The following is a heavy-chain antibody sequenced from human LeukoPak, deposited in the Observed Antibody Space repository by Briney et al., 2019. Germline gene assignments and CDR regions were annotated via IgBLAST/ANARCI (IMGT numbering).Heavy chain of an antibody. V-gene: IGHV4-59*08. Sequence: SETLSLTCAVDGGSFSHYYWSWIRQPPGKGLEWIGYIYNTGSTNYNPSLKSRVTISVDTSKNQISLKLNSVTAADTAVYYCATHWLEATKTYSYWFDPWGQGTLVTVSS. CDR3: ATHWLEATKTYSYWFDP. J-gene: IGHJ5*02. CDR1: GGSFSHYY. D-gene: IGHD1/OR15-1a*01. CDR2: IYNTGST.